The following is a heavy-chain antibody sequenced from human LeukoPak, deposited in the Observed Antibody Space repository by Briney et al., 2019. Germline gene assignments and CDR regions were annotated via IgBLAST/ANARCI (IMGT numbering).Heavy chain of an antibody. CDR2: MSYSGST. Sequence: SSETLSLTCSVSGGSISSNYYYWGWIRQPPGKGLEWIGSMSYSGSTYYNPSLKSRVTISVDTSKNQFSLNLSSVTAADTAVYYCAREILPYSYDLGNWFDPWGQGTLVTVSS. J-gene: IGHJ5*02. CDR3: AREILPYSYDLGNWFDP. D-gene: IGHD5-18*01. CDR1: GGSISSNYYY. V-gene: IGHV4-39*07.